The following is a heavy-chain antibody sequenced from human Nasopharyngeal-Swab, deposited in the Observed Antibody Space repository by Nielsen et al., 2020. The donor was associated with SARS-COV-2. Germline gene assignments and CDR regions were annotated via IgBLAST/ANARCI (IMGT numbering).Heavy chain of an antibody. J-gene: IGHJ6*02. CDR3: ARGYWGYPYYYGMDV. V-gene: IGHV3-74*01. CDR2: INSDGSST. Sequence: GESLKISCAASGFTFSSYWMHWVRQAPGKGLVWVSRINSDGSSTSYADSVKGRFTISRDNAKNTLYLQMNSLRAEDTAVYYCARGYWGYPYYYGMDVWGQGTTVTVSS. CDR1: GFTFSSYW. D-gene: IGHD5-12*01.